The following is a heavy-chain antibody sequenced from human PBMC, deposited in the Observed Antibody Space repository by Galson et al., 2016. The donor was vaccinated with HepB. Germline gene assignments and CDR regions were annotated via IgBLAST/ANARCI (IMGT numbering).Heavy chain of an antibody. Sequence: SVKVSCKASGGIFISYAITWVRQAPGQGLEWMGGIIPVFGTTNYAQKFQGRVTITADDSTSTFYMELSSLRSEDTAVYYCARGLGYYDSSGYYGRFDPWGQGTLVTVSS. CDR1: GGIFISYA. CDR2: IIPVFGTT. CDR3: ARGLGYYDSSGYYGRFDP. V-gene: IGHV1-69*13. D-gene: IGHD3-22*01. J-gene: IGHJ5*02.